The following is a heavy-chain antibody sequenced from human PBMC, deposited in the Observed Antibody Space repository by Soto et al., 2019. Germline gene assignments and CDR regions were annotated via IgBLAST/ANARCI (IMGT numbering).Heavy chain of an antibody. D-gene: IGHD3-22*01. CDR3: ARGYDSSGYLYWYFDL. J-gene: IGHJ2*01. CDR2: IYHSGST. V-gene: IGHV4-30-2*01. Sequence: QLQLQESGSGLVKPSQTLSLTCAVSGGSISSGGYSWSWIRQPPGKGLEWIGYIYHSGSTYYNPSLKIRATISVDRSKNQFSLKLSSVTAADTAVYYCARGYDSSGYLYWYFDLWGRGTLVTVSS. CDR1: GGSISSGGYS.